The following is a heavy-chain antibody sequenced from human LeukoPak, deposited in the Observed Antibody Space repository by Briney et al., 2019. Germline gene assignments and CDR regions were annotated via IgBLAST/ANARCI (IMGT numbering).Heavy chain of an antibody. CDR2: TYYRSKWFH. J-gene: IGHJ3*02. V-gene: IGHV6-1*01. CDR1: GDSVSSNSAV. CDR3: ARDTGAAISTFDI. D-gene: IGHD5-12*01. Sequence: SQTLSLTCAISGDSVSSNSAVWTWIRQSPSRGLEWLGRTYYRSKWFHDYAVSVNGRITVNPGTSKNQFSLQLNSVTPEDTAVYYCARDTGAAISTFDIWGQGTMVTVSS.